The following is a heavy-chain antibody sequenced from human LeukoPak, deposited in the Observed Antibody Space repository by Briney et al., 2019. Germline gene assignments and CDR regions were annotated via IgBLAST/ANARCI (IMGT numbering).Heavy chain of an antibody. CDR1: GFTFSSYG. Sequence: PGGSLRLSCAAPGFTFSSYGMHWVRQAPGKGLEWVAVISYDGSNKYYADSVKGRFTISRDNSKNTLYLQMNSLRAEDTAVYYCAKEFPVAGSPFDYWGQGTLVTVSS. CDR3: AKEFPVAGSPFDY. J-gene: IGHJ4*02. V-gene: IGHV3-30*18. D-gene: IGHD6-19*01. CDR2: ISYDGSNK.